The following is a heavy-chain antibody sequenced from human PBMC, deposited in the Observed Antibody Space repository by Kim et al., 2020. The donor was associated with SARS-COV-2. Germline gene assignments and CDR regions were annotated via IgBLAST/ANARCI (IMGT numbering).Heavy chain of an antibody. CDR1: GGSISSSSYY. D-gene: IGHD3-3*01. CDR2: IYYSGST. CDR3: ARVTPLDDFWSGYYIGSVRFDP. V-gene: IGHV4-39*01. Sequence: SETLSLTCTVSGGSISSSSYYWGWIRQPPGKGLEWIGSIYYSGSTYYNPSLKSRVTISVDTSKNQFSLKLSSVTAADTAVYYCARVTPLDDFWSGYYIGSVRFDPWGQGTLVTVSS. J-gene: IGHJ5*02.